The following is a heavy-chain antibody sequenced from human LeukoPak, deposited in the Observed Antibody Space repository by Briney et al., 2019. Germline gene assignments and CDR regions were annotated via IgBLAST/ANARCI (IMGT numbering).Heavy chain of an antibody. CDR3: ARGLPGARIPYHFDS. Sequence: SETLSLTCAVYGGSFSGYYWSWIRQPPGKGLEWIGEINHSGSTTYNPSLQSRVTISVDTSKNNFSLRLNPVTAADTAIYFCARGLPGARIPYHFDSWGQGTLVAVSS. CDR2: INHSGST. CDR1: GGSFSGYY. D-gene: IGHD1-1*01. V-gene: IGHV4-34*01. J-gene: IGHJ4*02.